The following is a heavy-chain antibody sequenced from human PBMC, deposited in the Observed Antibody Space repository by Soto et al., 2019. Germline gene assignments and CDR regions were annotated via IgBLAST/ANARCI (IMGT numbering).Heavy chain of an antibody. CDR3: ASPLLWTPDYYYYGLDV. CDR1: GFTFSSYS. Sequence: EVQLVESGGGLVKPGGSLRLSCAASGFTFSSYSMNWVRQAPGKGLEWVSSISSSSSYIYYADSVKGRFTISRDNAKNSLYLQKNSLGAEDTAVYYCASPLLWTPDYYYYGLDVWGQGTTGTVSS. V-gene: IGHV3-21*01. D-gene: IGHD2-2*01. CDR2: ISSSSSYI. J-gene: IGHJ6*02.